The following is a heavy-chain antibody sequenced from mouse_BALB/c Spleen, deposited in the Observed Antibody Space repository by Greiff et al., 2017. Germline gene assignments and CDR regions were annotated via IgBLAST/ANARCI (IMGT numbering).Heavy chain of an antibody. CDR2: ISSGGST. V-gene: IGHV5-6-5*01. D-gene: IGHD1-1*01. Sequence: EVKLVESGGGLVQPGESLKLSCAASGFTFSSYAMSWVRQTPEKRLEWVASISSGGSTYYPDSVKGRFTISRDNARNILYLQMSSLRSEDTAMYYCARSDSRGSSAWFAYWGQGTLVTVSA. CDR3: ARSDSRGSSAWFAY. CDR1: GFTFSSYA. J-gene: IGHJ3*01.